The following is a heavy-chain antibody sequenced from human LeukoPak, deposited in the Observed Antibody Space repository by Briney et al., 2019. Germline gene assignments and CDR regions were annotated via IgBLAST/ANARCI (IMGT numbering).Heavy chain of an antibody. J-gene: IGHJ4*02. Sequence: SETLSLTCAVYGGSFSGYYWSWIRQPPGKGLEWIGEINHSGSTNYNPSLKSRVTISVDTSKNQFSLKLSSVTAADTAVYYCARHCARFAWGTPLVCYWGQGTLVTVSS. CDR1: GGSFSGYY. CDR2: INHSGST. CDR3: ARHCARFAWGTPLVCY. V-gene: IGHV4-34*01. D-gene: IGHD7-27*01.